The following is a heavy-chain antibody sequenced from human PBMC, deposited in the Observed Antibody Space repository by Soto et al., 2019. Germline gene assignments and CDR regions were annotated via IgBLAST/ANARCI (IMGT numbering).Heavy chain of an antibody. J-gene: IGHJ4*02. V-gene: IGHV1-69*05. Sequence: SVKVSCKASGGTFSSYAISWVRQAPGQGLEWMGGIIPMFGTANYAQKFQGRVTITRDTSASTAYMELSSLRSEDTAVYYCARAVAVAADFDYWGQGTLVTVSS. CDR3: ARAVAVAADFDY. CDR2: IIPMFGTA. D-gene: IGHD6-19*01. CDR1: GGTFSSYA.